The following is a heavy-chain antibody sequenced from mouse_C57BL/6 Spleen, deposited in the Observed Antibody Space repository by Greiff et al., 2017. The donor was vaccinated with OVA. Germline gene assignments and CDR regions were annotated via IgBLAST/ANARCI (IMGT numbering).Heavy chain of an antibody. V-gene: IGHV5-4*01. Sequence: EVQLVESGGGLVKPGGSLKLSCAASGFTFSSYAMSWVRQTPEKRLEWVATISDGGSYTYYPDNVKGRFTISRDNAKNNLYLQMSHLKSEDTAMYYCARDYRSYAMDYWGQGTSVTVSS. J-gene: IGHJ4*01. CDR3: ARDYRSYAMDY. CDR1: GFTFSSYA. CDR2: ISDGGSYT.